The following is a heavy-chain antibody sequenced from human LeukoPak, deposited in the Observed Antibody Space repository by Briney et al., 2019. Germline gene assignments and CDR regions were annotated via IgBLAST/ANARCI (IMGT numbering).Heavy chain of an antibody. V-gene: IGHV1-69*04. Sequence: SVKVSCKASGGTFSSYAISWVRQAPGQGLEWMGRIIPILGIANYAQKLQGRVTITADKSTSTAYMELSSLRSEDTAVYYCARDLVEQWLATYWYFDLWGRGTLVTVSS. CDR3: ARDLVEQWLATYWYFDL. D-gene: IGHD6-19*01. J-gene: IGHJ2*01. CDR2: IIPILGIA. CDR1: GGTFSSYA.